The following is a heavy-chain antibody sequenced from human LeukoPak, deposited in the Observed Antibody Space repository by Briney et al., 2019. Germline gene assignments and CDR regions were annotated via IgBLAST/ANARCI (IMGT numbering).Heavy chain of an antibody. CDR3: AKEHYYDSGNYPDY. V-gene: IGHV3-30*18. Sequence: GGSLRLSCAASIFTFSGYSMNWVRQAPGKGLEWVAVISYDGSNKDYADSVTGRFTISRDNSKNTLYLQMNSLRADDTAVYYCAKEHYYDSGNYPDYWGQGTLVTVSS. D-gene: IGHD3-10*01. CDR2: ISYDGSNK. CDR1: IFTFSGYS. J-gene: IGHJ4*02.